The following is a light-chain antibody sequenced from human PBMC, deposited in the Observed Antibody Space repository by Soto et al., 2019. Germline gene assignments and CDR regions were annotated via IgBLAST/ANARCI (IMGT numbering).Light chain of an antibody. CDR3: QLYTTSRPT. J-gene: IGKJ2*01. Sequence: EIVMTQSPATLSMSPGERATLSCRASRSVSSNLAWYQQKPGQAPRLLIDGASIRATVIPARFSGSGSGTEISLSISSLKSEEFAVYYCQLYTTSRPTVRQGTSLDI. CDR1: RSVSSN. CDR2: GAS. V-gene: IGKV3-15*01.